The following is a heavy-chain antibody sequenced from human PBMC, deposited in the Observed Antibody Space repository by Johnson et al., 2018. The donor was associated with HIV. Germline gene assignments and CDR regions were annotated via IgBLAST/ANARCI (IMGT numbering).Heavy chain of an antibody. J-gene: IGHJ3*02. CDR3: ATHLSDYGDTLTDDAFDI. V-gene: IGHV3-23*04. CDR1: RFSFNNYA. D-gene: IGHD4-17*01. Sequence: VQLVESGGGLVQPGGSLGLSCGASRFSFNNYAMTWVRQAPGKGLEWVSLISGSCGSTFYADSVKGRFTISRDNSRNTLYLQINSLRAEDTAVYYCATHLSDYGDTLTDDAFDIWGQGTMVTVSS. CDR2: ISGSCGST.